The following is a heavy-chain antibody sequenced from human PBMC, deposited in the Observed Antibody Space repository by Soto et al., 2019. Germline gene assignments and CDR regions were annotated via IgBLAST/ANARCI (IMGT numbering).Heavy chain of an antibody. CDR1: GFTFSSYA. J-gene: IGHJ3*02. D-gene: IGHD6-13*01. Sequence: GGSLRLSCAGSGFTFSSYAMSWVRQAPGKGLEWVSAISGSGGSTYYADSVKGRFTISRDNSKNTLYLQMNSLRAEDTAVYYCAKGDVPIEAAGTHDAFDIWGQGTMVNVSS. CDR3: AKGDVPIEAAGTHDAFDI. CDR2: ISGSGGST. V-gene: IGHV3-23*01.